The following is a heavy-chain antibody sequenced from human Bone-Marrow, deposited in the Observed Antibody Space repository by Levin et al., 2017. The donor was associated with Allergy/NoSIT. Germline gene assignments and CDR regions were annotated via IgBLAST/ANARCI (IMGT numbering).Heavy chain of an antibody. V-gene: IGHV3-15*01. CDR3: TTYYKIEDAYGGPVDAFDI. CDR2: IKRKSDDGTR. Sequence: GESLKISCAASGFTFSNAWMNWVRQAPGKGLEWVGHIKRKSDDGTRDYAAPVKGRFTISRDDSKNTLYLQMNSLKTEDTAVYYGTTYYKIEDAYGGPVDAFDIWGQGTMVIVSS. J-gene: IGHJ3*02. CDR1: GFTFSNAW. D-gene: IGHD4-23*01.